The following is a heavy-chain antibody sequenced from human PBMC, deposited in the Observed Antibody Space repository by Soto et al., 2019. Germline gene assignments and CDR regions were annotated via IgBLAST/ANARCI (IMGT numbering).Heavy chain of an antibody. CDR2: INDGNGNT. D-gene: IGHD2-21*02. J-gene: IGHJ4*02. CDR1: AYTFTSYA. Sequence: QVQLVQSGAEEKKPGASVKVSCKASAYTFTSYAMHWVRQAPGQRLEWMGWINDGNGNTKYSQKFQGRVTITRDTSASTAYMELSSLRSEDTAVYYCARSIAVVTALDYWGQGTLVTVST. CDR3: ARSIAVVTALDY. V-gene: IGHV1-3*05.